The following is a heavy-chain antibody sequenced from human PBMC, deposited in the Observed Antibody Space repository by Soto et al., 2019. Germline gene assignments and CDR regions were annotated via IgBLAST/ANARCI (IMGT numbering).Heavy chain of an antibody. J-gene: IGHJ4*02. CDR3: ARVVGLSYGYFDY. Sequence: SETLCLTCTVSGGSISSGGYYWSWIRQHPGKGLEWIGYIYYSGSTYYNPSLKSRVTISVDTSKNQFSLKLSSVTAADTAVYYCARVVGLSYGYFDYWGQGTLVTXSS. V-gene: IGHV4-31*03. D-gene: IGHD5-18*01. CDR1: GGSISSGGYY. CDR2: IYYSGST.